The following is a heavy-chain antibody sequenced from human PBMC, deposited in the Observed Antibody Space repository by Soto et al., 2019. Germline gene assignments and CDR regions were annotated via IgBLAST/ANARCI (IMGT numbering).Heavy chain of an antibody. V-gene: IGHV4-31*03. D-gene: IGHD3-16*02. CDR3: ARDRRLGELSLYRGYYYYYGMDV. J-gene: IGHJ6*02. CDR1: GGSISSGGYY. Sequence: TLSLTCTVSGGSISSGGYYWSWIRQHPGKGLEWIGYIYYSGSTYYNPSLKSRVTISVDTSKNQFSLKLSSVTAADTAVYYCARDRRLGELSLYRGYYYYYGMDVWGQGTTVTVSS. CDR2: IYYSGST.